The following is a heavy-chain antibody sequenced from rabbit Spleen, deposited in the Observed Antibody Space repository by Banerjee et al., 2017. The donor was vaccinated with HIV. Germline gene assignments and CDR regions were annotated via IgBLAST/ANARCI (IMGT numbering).Heavy chain of an antibody. V-gene: IGHV1S45*01. CDR3: ARDLVAVIGWNFNL. Sequence: QEQLVESGGGLVQPGGSLKLSCKASGFDFSSYGVSWVRQAPGKGLEWIACINIVTGKSVYASWAKGRFFMSRTSSTTVTLQMTSLTAADTATYFCARDLVAVIGWNFNLWGPGTLVTVS. J-gene: IGHJ4*01. CDR2: INIVTGKS. D-gene: IGHD1-1*01. CDR1: GFDFSSYG.